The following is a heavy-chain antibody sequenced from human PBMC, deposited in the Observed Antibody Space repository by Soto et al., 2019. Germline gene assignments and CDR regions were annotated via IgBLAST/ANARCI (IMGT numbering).Heavy chain of an antibody. D-gene: IGHD6-6*01. CDR3: AKDRAPDSSSKINWCDP. J-gene: IGHJ5*02. CDR2: ISGSGGST. V-gene: IGHV3-23*01. Sequence: EVQLLESGGGLVQPGGSLRLSCAASGFTFSSYAMSWVRQAPGKGLEWVSAISGSGGSTYYADSVKGRFTISRDNSKNTLYVQMTSMRAEDTAVYYCAKDRAPDSSSKINWCDPWGQGTLVTVSS. CDR1: GFTFSSYA.